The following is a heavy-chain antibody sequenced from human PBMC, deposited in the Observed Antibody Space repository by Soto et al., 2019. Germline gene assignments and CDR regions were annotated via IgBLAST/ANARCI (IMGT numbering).Heavy chain of an antibody. D-gene: IGHD2-15*01. CDR3: VRGGGGGLFDP. CDR1: GFTFGDSY. J-gene: IGHJ5*02. Sequence: QVQLVESGGGLVPPGGSLRLSCAGSGFTFGDSYMSWIRQAPGKGLEWLSYISPGSRYPAYADSVKGRFTISRDNGKRSLYLQMMRLTAEDTAIYYCVRGGGGGLFDPWGQGTMVTVSS. CDR2: ISPGSRYP. V-gene: IGHV3-11*06.